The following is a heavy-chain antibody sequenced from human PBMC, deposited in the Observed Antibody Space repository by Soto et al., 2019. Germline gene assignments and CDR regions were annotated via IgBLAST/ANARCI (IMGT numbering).Heavy chain of an antibody. J-gene: IGHJ6*02. Sequence: ASVKVSCKASGYTFTSYGISWVRQAPGQGLEWMGWISAYNGNTNYAQKLQGRVTMTTDTSTSTAYMELRSLRSDDTAVYYCAREGSYYDSSGYKAGYYYYYGMDVWGQGTTVTVSS. V-gene: IGHV1-18*01. CDR2: ISAYNGNT. CDR1: GYTFTSYG. CDR3: AREGSYYDSSGYKAGYYYYYGMDV. D-gene: IGHD3-22*01.